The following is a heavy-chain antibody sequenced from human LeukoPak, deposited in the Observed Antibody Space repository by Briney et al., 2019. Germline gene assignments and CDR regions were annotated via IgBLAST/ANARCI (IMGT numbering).Heavy chain of an antibody. CDR1: GFTFSSYD. CDR3: ARGSVPVAGSLMKY. D-gene: IGHD6-19*01. CDR2: ISSSSSTI. J-gene: IGHJ4*02. Sequence: GGSLRLSCAASGFTFSSYDMNWARQAPGKGLEWVSYISSSSSTIYYADPVRGRFTISRDNAKNSLYLQMNGLRDDDTAVYYCARGSVPVAGSLMKYWGQGTLVTVSS. V-gene: IGHV3-48*02.